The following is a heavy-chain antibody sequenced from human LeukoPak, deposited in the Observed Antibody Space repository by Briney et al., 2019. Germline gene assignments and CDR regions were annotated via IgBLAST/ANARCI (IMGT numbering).Heavy chain of an antibody. V-gene: IGHV3-48*01. CDR3: ARDQYYYDSSGYYSFDY. CDR2: ISSSSSTI. J-gene: IGHJ4*02. Sequence: GGSLRLSCAASGFTFSTYSMNWVRQAPGKGLEWVSYISSSSSTIYYADSVKGRFTISRDNAKKSLYLQMNSLRAEDTAVYYCARDQYYYDSSGYYSFDYWGQGTLVTVSS. D-gene: IGHD3-22*01. CDR1: GFTFSTYS.